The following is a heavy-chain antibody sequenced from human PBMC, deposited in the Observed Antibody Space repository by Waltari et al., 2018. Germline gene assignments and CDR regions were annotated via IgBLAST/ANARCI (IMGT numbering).Heavy chain of an antibody. D-gene: IGHD6-13*01. J-gene: IGHJ3*02. Sequence: EVQLVESGGGLVQPGGSLRLSCAASGFTFSSYAMHWVRQAPGKGLEYVSAISSNGGSTYYANSVKGRFTISRDNSKNTLYLQMGSLRAEDMAVYYCARTEGLNRVSHAFDIWGQGTMVTVSS. CDR3: ARTEGLNRVSHAFDI. V-gene: IGHV3-64*01. CDR1: GFTFSSYA. CDR2: ISSNGGST.